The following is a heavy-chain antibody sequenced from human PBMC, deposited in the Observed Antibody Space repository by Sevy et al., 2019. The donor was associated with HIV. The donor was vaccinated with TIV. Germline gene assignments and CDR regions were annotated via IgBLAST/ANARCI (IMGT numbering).Heavy chain of an antibody. J-gene: IGHJ4*02. CDR1: GFIFSSYV. Sequence: GGSLRLSCAASGFIFSSYVMTWVRQAPGKGLEWVSTISGSGGYTYEAESVKGRFTISRDNSNNILYLQMNSLRAEDTAVYYCEAITTAGRDYWGQGTLVTISS. CDR2: ISGSGGYT. V-gene: IGHV3-23*01. CDR3: EAITTAGRDY. D-gene: IGHD6-13*01.